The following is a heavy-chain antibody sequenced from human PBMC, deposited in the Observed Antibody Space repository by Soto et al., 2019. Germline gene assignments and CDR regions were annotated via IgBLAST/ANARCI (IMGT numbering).Heavy chain of an antibody. J-gene: IGHJ4*02. CDR1: VYTLTELS. Sequence: ASVKVSCKLSVYTLTELSIHWVRQAPGKGLEWMGGFDPEDGETIYAQKFQGRVTMTEDTSTDTAYMELSSLRSEDTAGYYCATQGPSGWTYYFDYWGQGTLVTVSS. CDR3: ATQGPSGWTYYFDY. D-gene: IGHD6-19*01. CDR2: FDPEDGET. V-gene: IGHV1-24*01.